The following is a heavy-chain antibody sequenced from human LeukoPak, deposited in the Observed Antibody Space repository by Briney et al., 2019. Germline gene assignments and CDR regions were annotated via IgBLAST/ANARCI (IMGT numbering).Heavy chain of an antibody. D-gene: IGHD2-15*01. CDR3: ASGVAATRGFDY. CDR2: ISAYNGNT. CDR1: GGTFSSYA. Sequence: ASVKVSCKASGGTFSSYAISWVRQAPGQGLEWMGWISAYNGNTNYAQKLQGRVTMTTDTSTSTAYMELRSLRSDDTAVYYCASGVAATRGFDYWGQGTLVTVSS. V-gene: IGHV1-18*01. J-gene: IGHJ4*02.